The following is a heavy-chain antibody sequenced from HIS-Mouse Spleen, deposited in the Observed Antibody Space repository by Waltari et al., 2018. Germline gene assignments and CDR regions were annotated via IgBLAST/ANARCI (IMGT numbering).Heavy chain of an antibody. CDR3: ARGKGWGRAREVDY. J-gene: IGHJ4*02. Sequence: QVQLVQSGAEVKKPGASVKVSCKASGYTFTGYYMHWVRQAPGQGLEWMGWINPNSGCTNHAQKVQGRVTMPRDTSISTAYMELSRLRSDDTAVYYCARGKGWGRAREVDYWGQGTLVTVSS. CDR1: GYTFTGYY. V-gene: IGHV1-2*02. CDR2: INPNSGCT. D-gene: IGHD3-16*01.